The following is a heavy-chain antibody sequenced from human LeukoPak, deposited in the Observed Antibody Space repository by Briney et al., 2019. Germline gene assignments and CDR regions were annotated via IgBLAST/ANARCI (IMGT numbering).Heavy chain of an antibody. Sequence: GGSLRLSCTASGFIVSSNYMSWVRQAPGKGLEWVSGIYSGGRTEYADSVKGRFTISRDNSKNTLYLQMNSLRAEDTAVYWAVAGTTYWGQGTLVTVSS. D-gene: IGHD6-19*01. CDR1: GFIVSSNY. CDR2: IYSGGRT. J-gene: IGHJ4*02. CDR3: VAGTTY. V-gene: IGHV3-66*02.